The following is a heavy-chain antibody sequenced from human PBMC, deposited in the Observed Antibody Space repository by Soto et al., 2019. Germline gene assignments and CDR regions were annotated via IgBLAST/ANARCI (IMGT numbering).Heavy chain of an antibody. CDR1: GFSISSGSYH. V-gene: IGHV4-31*03. Sequence: TXETLSLTCTVSGFSISSGSYHWSWIRQHPGKGLEWIGNIYYSGSSYYNPSLKSRATISIDTSKYQFSLRLGSVTAADTAVYYCARVEGSSYYFRHDCWGRGTLVTVSS. J-gene: IGHJ4*02. D-gene: IGHD1-26*01. CDR3: ARVEGSSYYFRHDC. CDR2: IYYSGSS.